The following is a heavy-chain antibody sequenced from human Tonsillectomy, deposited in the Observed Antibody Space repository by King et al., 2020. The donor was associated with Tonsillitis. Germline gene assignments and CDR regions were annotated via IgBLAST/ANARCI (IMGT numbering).Heavy chain of an antibody. V-gene: IGHV4-59*01. CDR2: IYYSGST. CDR3: ARDTVAGIDY. Sequence: QLQESGPGLVKPSETLSLTCTVSGGSISGYYWSWIRQPPGKGLEWIGYIYYSGSTNYSPSLRSRVSISVDTSKNQFSLKLSSVTAADTAVYYCARDTVAGIDYWGQGTLVTVSS. J-gene: IGHJ4*02. D-gene: IGHD6-19*01. CDR1: GGSISGYY.